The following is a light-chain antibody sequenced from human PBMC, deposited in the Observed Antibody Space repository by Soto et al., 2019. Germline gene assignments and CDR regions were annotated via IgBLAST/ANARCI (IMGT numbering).Light chain of an antibody. CDR2: GAS. J-gene: IGKJ2*01. CDR1: QSVSSSY. Sequence: SLSPGERATLSCRASQSVSSSYLAWYQQKPGQAPRLLIYGASSRATGIPDRFSGSGSGTDFTRTISRLEPEDFAVYYCQQYGTSPGFSFGQGTKLEIK. V-gene: IGKV3-20*01. CDR3: QQYGTSPGFS.